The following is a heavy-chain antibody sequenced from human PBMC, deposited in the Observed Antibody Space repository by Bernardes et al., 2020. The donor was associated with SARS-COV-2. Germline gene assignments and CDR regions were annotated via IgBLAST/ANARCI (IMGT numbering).Heavy chain of an antibody. CDR2: FHHSGST. V-gene: IGHV4-59*01. Sequence: SETLCLTCTVSRDSISNYYWTWIRQPPGKGLEWIAFFHHSGSTNYNPSLKSRVTISVDTSKNQFSLKLSSLTAADTAVYYCARVSWYYTMLTASRFDPWGQGTLVTVSS. D-gene: IGHD3-10*02. CDR3: ARVSWYYTMLTASRFDP. J-gene: IGHJ5*02. CDR1: RDSISNYY.